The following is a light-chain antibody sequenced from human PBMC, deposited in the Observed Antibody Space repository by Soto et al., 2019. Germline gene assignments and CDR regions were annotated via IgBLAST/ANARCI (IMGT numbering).Light chain of an antibody. Sequence: FTQSPGTLSLSQGERATLSCRAGQSVSNSYLAWYQQKPGQAPSLLIYGASSRATGIPDRFSGSGSGTDFTLTISRLEPEDFAMYYCQQYGSSPRTFGQGTKVDIK. J-gene: IGKJ1*01. CDR1: QSVSNSY. V-gene: IGKV3-20*01. CDR2: GAS. CDR3: QQYGSSPRT.